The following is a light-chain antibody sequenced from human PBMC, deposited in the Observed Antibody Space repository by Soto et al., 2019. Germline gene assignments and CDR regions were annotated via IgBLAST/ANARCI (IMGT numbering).Light chain of an antibody. V-gene: IGKV3-20*01. CDR2: DTS. Sequence: PGASATLSCRASERVATSYFAWYQQRRGQAPTLLIYDTSTRATGVPDRFTGSGSGTEFTLTISSVEPENFAVYYCQRYGRSPLYTFGQGTQLEI. CDR1: ERVATSY. J-gene: IGKJ2*01. CDR3: QRYGRSPLYT.